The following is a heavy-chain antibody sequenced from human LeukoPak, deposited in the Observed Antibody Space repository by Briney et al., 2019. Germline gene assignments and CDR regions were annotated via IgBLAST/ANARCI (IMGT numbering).Heavy chain of an antibody. J-gene: IGHJ4*02. CDR1: GYSFTSYW. V-gene: IGHV5-10-1*01. CDR2: VDPSDSYT. Sequence: GESLRISCKGSGYSFTSYWISWVRQMPGKGLEWMGRVDPSDSYTNYSPPFQGHVTISADKSISTAYLQWSSLKASDTAMYYCAGNYYGSGSYPLCWGQGTLVTASS. D-gene: IGHD3-10*01. CDR3: AGNYYGSGSYPLC.